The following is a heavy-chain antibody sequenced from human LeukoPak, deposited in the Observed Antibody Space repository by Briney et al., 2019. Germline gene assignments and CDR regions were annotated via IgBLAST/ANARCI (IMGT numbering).Heavy chain of an antibody. V-gene: IGHV1-2*02. CDR3: ARLGLRGSGTYYFFDY. Sequence: ASVKVSCKASGQSLTGYFIHWVRQAPGQGLEWVGWIDPNTGDTIYAQNFQGRVTVTSATSISTAYMEPSRLTSDDTAVYFCARLGLRGSGTYYFFDYWGQGTLVTVSS. CDR1: GQSLTGYF. D-gene: IGHD3-10*01. J-gene: IGHJ4*02. CDR2: IDPNTGDT.